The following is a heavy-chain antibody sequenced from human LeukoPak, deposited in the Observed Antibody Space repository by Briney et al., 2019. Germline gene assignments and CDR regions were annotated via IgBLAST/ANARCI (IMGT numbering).Heavy chain of an antibody. CDR1: GGTFSSYA. D-gene: IGHD4-17*01. CDR2: IIPIFGTA. J-gene: IGHJ4*02. CDR3: SGGTVTTMIFDY. V-gene: IGHV1-69*05. Sequence: ASVKVSCKASGGTFSSYAISWVRQAPGQGLEWMGGIIPIFGTANYAQKFQGRVTITTDESTSTAYMELSSLRSEDTAVCYCSGGTVTTMIFDYWGQGTLVTVSS.